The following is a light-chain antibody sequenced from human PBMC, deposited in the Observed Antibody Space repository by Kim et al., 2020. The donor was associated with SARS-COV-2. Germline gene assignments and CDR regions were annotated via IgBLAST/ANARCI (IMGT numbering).Light chain of an antibody. CDR2: HDT. CDR1: NIGSKS. J-gene: IGLJ2*01. CDR3: QVWDPSGDHVV. V-gene: IGLV3-21*04. Sequence: SYELTQPPSVSVAPGKTARITCGGDNIGSKSVHWYQQKPGQAPVVAIYHDTDRPSGVPERFSGSNSGNTATLTISRVEAGDEADYYCQVWDPSGDHVVFGGGTKLTVL.